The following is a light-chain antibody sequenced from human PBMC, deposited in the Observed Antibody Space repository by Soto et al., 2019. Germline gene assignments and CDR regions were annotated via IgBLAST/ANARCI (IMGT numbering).Light chain of an antibody. CDR2: GAY. J-gene: IGKJ4*01. V-gene: IGKV3-15*01. Sequence: EIVVTQAPATLSVSPGERATLSCRASQSVRSNLAWYQQKPGQAPRLLIYGAYTRATGIPARFSGSGSGTEYTLTISGLQSEDFAVYYCHQYNIWPPLLFGGGTKVDIK. CDR3: HQYNIWPPLL. CDR1: QSVRSN.